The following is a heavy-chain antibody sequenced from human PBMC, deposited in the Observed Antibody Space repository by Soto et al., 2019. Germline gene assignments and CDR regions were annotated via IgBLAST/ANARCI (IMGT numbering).Heavy chain of an antibody. CDR1: GGSGGSFSGYY. D-gene: IGHD2-8*01. V-gene: IGHV4-34*01. CDR3: ARVPPEYTKRGYYYYYGMDV. CDR2: INHSGST. Sequence: SETLSLTCAVYGGSGGSFSGYYWSWIRQPPGKGLEWIGEINHSGSTNYNPSLKSRVTISVDTSKNQFSLKLSSVTAADTAVYYCARVPPEYTKRGYYYYYGMDVWGQGTTVTVSS. J-gene: IGHJ6*02.